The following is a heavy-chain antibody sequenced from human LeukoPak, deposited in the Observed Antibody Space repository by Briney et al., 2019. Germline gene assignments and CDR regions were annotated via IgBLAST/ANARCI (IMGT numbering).Heavy chain of an antibody. D-gene: IGHD5-24*01. CDR1: GFTFSSYG. CDR3: AKDGYNQGFDY. J-gene: IGHJ4*02. Sequence: QPGGSLRLSCAASGFTFSSYGMHWVRQAPGKGLEWVAVISYDGSNKYYADSVKGRFTISRDNSKNTLYLQMNSLRAEDTAVYYCAKDGYNQGFDYWGQETLVTVSS. CDR2: ISYDGSNK. V-gene: IGHV3-30*18.